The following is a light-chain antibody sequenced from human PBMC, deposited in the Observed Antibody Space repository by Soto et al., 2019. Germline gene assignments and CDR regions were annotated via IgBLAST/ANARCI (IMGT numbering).Light chain of an antibody. V-gene: IGLV1-40*01. J-gene: IGLJ2*01. CDR2: GNS. Sequence: QTVVTQPPSVSGAPGQRVTISCTGSSSNIGAGYDVHWYQQLPGTAPKLLIYGNSNRPSGVPDRFSGSKSGTSASLAITGLKAGDEADYYCQSYDSSLSGYVFGGGTKLTVL. CDR1: SSNIGAGYD. CDR3: QSYDSSLSGYV.